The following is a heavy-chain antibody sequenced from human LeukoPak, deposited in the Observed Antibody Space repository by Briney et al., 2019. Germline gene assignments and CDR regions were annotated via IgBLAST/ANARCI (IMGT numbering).Heavy chain of an antibody. V-gene: IGHV4-34*01. Sequence: SETLSLTCAVYGGSFSGYYWSWIRQPPGKGLEWIGEINHSGSTNYNPSLKRRVTISVDTSKNQFSLKLSSVTAADTAVYYCARDYGSGSYRYYGMDVWGKGTTVTVSS. J-gene: IGHJ6*04. CDR1: GGSFSGYY. CDR3: ARDYGSGSYRYYGMDV. D-gene: IGHD3-10*01. CDR2: INHSGST.